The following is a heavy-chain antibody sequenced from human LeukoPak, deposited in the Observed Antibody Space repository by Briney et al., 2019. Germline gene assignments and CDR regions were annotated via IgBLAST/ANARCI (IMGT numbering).Heavy chain of an antibody. D-gene: IGHD2-2*01. J-gene: IGHJ6*04. CDR1: GFTFSSYS. CDR3: ASPACSSTSCYSGLDV. CDR2: ISSSSSYI. Sequence: GGSLRLSCAASGFTFSSYSMNWVRQAPGKGLEWVSSISSSSSYIYYADSVKGRFTTSRDNAKNSLYLQMNSLRAEDTAVYYCASPACSSTSCYSGLDVWGKGSTVTVSS. V-gene: IGHV3-21*01.